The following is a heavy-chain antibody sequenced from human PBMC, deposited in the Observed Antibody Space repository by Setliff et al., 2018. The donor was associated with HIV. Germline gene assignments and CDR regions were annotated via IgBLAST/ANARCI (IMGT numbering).Heavy chain of an antibody. J-gene: IGHJ6*03. CDR3: ARDGGAARPMDV. CDR1: GASISSGSYY. V-gene: IGHV4-61*02. Sequence: SETLSLTCTVSGASISSGSYYWSWIRQPAGKGLEWIGRIYTSGSTNYNPSLKSRVTISADTSKNQFSLKLSSVTAADTAVYYCARDGGAARPMDVWGKGTTVTVSS. CDR2: IYTSGST. D-gene: IGHD6-6*01.